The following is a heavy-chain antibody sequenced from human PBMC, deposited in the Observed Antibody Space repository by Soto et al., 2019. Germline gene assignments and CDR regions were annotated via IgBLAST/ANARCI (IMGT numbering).Heavy chain of an antibody. D-gene: IGHD6-6*01. CDR2: ISYDGSNT. J-gene: IGHJ6*02. CDR3: AKDWHSSSSPHDYYGMDV. Sequence: QVQLVESGGGVVQPGRSLRLSCAASGFTFSSYGMHWVRQAPGKGLEWVAVISYDGSNTYYADSVKGRFTISRDNSKNTLYLQMNSLRAEDTAVYYCAKDWHSSSSPHDYYGMDVWGQGTTVTVSS. V-gene: IGHV3-30*18. CDR1: GFTFSSYG.